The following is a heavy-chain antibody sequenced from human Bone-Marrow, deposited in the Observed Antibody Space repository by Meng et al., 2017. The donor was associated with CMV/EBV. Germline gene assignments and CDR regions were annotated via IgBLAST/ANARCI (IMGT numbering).Heavy chain of an antibody. D-gene: IGHD3-3*01. CDR3: ATGSGSPWRY. CDR2: INSDGTST. V-gene: IGHV3-74*01. J-gene: IGHJ4*02. CDR1: GFTVSSNY. Sequence: GGSLRLSCAASGFTVSSNYMSWVRQAPGKGLVWVARINSDGTSTLYADSVKGRFTISRDNANNTLYLQMNSLRAEDTAVYYCATGSGSPWRYWGQGTRVTVSS.